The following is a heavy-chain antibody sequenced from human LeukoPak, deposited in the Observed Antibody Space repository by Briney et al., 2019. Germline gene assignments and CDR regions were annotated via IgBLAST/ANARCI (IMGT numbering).Heavy chain of an antibody. V-gene: IGHV3-23*01. J-gene: IGHJ4*02. CDR2: ISGSGGST. CDR3: AKDGRGYSGYGDFDD. D-gene: IGHD5-12*01. CDR1: GFIFSSYA. Sequence: GGSLRLSCAASGFIFSSYAMSWVRQAPGKGLEWVSGISGSGGSTYYADSVKGRFTISRDNSKNTLYLQMNSLRAEDTAVYYCAKDGRGYSGYGDFDDWGQGTLVTVSS.